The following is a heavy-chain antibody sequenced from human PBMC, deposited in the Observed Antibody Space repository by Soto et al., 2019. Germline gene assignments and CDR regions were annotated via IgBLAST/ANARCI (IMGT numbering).Heavy chain of an antibody. CDR3: ASPKIAFYNWFDP. D-gene: IGHD3-3*02. Sequence: SETLSLTCTVSGGSISSSSYYWGWIRQPPGKGLEWIGSIYYSGSTYYNPSLKSRVTISVDTSKNQFSLKLSSLTAADTAVYYCASPKIAFYNWFDPWGQGTLVT. CDR1: GGSISSSSYY. V-gene: IGHV4-39*01. J-gene: IGHJ5*02. CDR2: IYYSGST.